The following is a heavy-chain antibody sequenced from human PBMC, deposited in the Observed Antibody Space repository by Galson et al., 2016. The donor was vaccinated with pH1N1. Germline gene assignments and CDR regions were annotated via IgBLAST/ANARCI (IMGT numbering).Heavy chain of an antibody. D-gene: IGHD2/OR15-2a*01. V-gene: IGHV3-30*04. J-gene: IGHJ6*02. CDR2: VSYDGKNK. Sequence: SLRLSCAASGFPFSSYAMKWVRQAPGKGLAWVAVVSYDGKNKYLADSVEGRFTISRDNSKNTVYLQMNSLGPDDTAVYYCARVFEEYFLYGMDVWGQGTTVTVSS. CDR3: ARVFEEYFLYGMDV. CDR1: GFPFSSYA.